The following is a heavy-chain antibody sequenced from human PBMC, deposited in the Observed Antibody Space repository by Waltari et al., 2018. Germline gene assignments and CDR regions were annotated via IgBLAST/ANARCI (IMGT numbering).Heavy chain of an antibody. D-gene: IGHD5-12*01. CDR1: GITFSDHY. J-gene: IGHJ4*02. CDR2: IYYSGST. Sequence: VQLVESGGGLVQPGGSLRLSCAASGITFSDHYMDWVHQAPGKGLEWVGSIYYSGSTYYNPSLKSRVTISVDTSKNQFSLKLSSVTAADTAVYYCARDQGYSGYDSINYWGQGTLVTVSS. V-gene: IGHV4-38-2*02. CDR3: ARDQGYSGYDSINY.